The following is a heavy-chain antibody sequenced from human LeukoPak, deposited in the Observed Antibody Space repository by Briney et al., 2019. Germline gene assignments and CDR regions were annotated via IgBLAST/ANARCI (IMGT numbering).Heavy chain of an antibody. CDR3: ARDLPAGGLDY. Sequence: GGPLRLSCAASGFTVSSNYMSWVRQAPGKGLEWVSVIYSGGSTYYADSVKGRFTISRDNSKNTLYLQMNSLRAEDTAVYYCARDLPAGGLDYWGQGTLVTVSS. D-gene: IGHD3-10*01. J-gene: IGHJ4*02. CDR1: GFTVSSNY. CDR2: IYSGGST. V-gene: IGHV3-66*01.